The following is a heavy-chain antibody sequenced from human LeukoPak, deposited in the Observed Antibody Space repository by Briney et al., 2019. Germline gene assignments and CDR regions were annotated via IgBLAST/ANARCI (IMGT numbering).Heavy chain of an antibody. Sequence: PGGSLRLSCAASGFTFSSYAMSWVRQAPGKGLEWGSAISGSGGSTYYADSVKGRFTISRDNSKNTLYLQMNSLRAEDAAVYYCAKDRLYCSGGSCYILGEFDYWGQGTLVTVSS. J-gene: IGHJ4*02. CDR1: GFTFSSYA. CDR2: ISGSGGST. CDR3: AKDRLYCSGGSCYILGEFDY. D-gene: IGHD2-15*01. V-gene: IGHV3-23*01.